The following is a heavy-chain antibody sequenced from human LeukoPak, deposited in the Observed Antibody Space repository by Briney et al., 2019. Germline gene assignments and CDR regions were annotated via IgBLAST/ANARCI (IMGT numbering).Heavy chain of an antibody. Sequence: PSETLSLTCSVSGGPVTRSAYYWVWVRQSPGTGLEWLGSVHGNGDTYYNPSFESRVTIAIETSKNQFSLKMTSVTAADTAVYFCTSRGFRLPLDAFDVWGQGTRVAVSS. CDR3: TSRGFRLPLDAFDV. J-gene: IGHJ3*01. CDR1: GGPVTRSAYY. CDR2: VHGNGDT. V-gene: IGHV4-39*01.